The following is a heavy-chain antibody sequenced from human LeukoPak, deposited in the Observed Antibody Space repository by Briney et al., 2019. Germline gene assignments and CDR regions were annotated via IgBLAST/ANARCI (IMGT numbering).Heavy chain of an antibody. CDR2: INPNSGDT. CDR3: ARVYSIRSFDY. D-gene: IGHD2-15*01. V-gene: IGHV1-2*02. Sequence: ASVKVSCKASGCTFSGYYMHWVRQAPGQGLEWMGWINPNSGDTNYAQKFQGRVTMTRDTSINTAYMELTRPTSDDTAVYYCARVYSIRSFDYWGQGTLVTVSS. CDR1: GCTFSGYY. J-gene: IGHJ4*02.